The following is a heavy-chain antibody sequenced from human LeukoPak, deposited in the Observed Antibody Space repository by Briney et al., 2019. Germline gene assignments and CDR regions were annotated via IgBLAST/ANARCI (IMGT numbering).Heavy chain of an antibody. J-gene: IGHJ4*02. Sequence: GGSLRLSCAASGFTFSSYAMSWVRQAPGKGLEWVSAISGSGGSTYYADSVEGRFTISRDNSKNTLYLQMNSLRAEDTAVYYCAKHIVVVTAVQPNFGYWGQGTLVTVSS. CDR2: ISGSGGST. CDR3: AKHIVVVTAVQPNFGY. CDR1: GFTFSSYA. V-gene: IGHV3-23*01. D-gene: IGHD2-21*02.